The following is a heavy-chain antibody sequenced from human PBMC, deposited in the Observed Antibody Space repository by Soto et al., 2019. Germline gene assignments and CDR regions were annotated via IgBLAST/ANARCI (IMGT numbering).Heavy chain of an antibody. CDR3: AISKDRGGRTTFMC. CDR2: INWKSVI. V-gene: IGHV3-9*01. Sequence: PGGSLRLSCAVSGFTFDDNSIHWVRQAAEKGLEWVSGINWKSVIGYADYVKGRFTISRDNAENSLYLQMNSLRAEDTALYYCAISKDRGGRTTFMCWGQLTRLTVSS. CDR1: GFTFDDNS. J-gene: IGHJ4*02. D-gene: IGHD3-16*01.